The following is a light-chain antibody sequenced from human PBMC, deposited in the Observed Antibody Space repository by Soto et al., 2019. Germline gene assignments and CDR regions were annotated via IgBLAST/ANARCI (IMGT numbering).Light chain of an antibody. CDR3: LQDFKYPRT. CDR2: GAF. J-gene: IGKJ1*01. CDR1: QDIRTE. Sequence: AIQMTQSPSSLSVSVGDRVTITCRASQDIRTELGWYQQKPGKAPRLLIYGAFSLQSGVPSRFSGSVSGTDFTLTISSLQPDDFATYYCLQDFKYPRTFGQGTKVEV. V-gene: IGKV1-6*01.